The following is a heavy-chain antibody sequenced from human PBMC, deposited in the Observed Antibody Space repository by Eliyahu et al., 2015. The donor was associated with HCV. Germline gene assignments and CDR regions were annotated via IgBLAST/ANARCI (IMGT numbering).Heavy chain of an antibody. CDR3: AKDLLFDNWNYGA. J-gene: IGHJ5*02. D-gene: IGHD1-7*01. V-gene: IGHV3-23*01. Sequence: EVQLLESGGGLVQPGGSLRLSCAASGFXFSSYAMSWVRQAPGKGLEWVSAISGSGGSTYYADSVKGRFTISRDNSKNTLYLQMNSLRAEDTAVYHCAKDLLFDNWNYGAWGQGTLVTVSS. CDR1: GFXFSSYA. CDR2: ISGSGGST.